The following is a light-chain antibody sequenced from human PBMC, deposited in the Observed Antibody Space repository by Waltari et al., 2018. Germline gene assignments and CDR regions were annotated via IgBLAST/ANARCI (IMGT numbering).Light chain of an antibody. CDR3: QTGGHGTWV. Sequence: QLVLTQSPSASASLGASVKLTCTLSSGHSTNVIAWLQKRPEKGPRYLLKVNSDVSHNKGDELPDRFSGSSSGAERYLTISSLQSEDEADYYCQTGGHGTWVFGGGTKLTVL. CDR2: VNSDVSH. J-gene: IGLJ3*02. CDR1: SGHSTNV. V-gene: IGLV4-69*01.